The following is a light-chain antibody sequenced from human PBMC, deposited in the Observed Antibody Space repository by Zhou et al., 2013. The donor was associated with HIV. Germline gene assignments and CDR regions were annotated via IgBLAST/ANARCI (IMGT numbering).Light chain of an antibody. CDR1: QTINKY. V-gene: IGKV1-39*01. CDR3: QQSHAVPWT. CDR2: AAS. Sequence: DIQMTQSPSSLSASVGDRVTITCRASQTINKYLNWYQHKPGKAPKLLIYAASTLQSGAPSRFSGGRSGADFTLTITNLQPEDFATYYCQQSHAVPWTFGQGTKVEIK. J-gene: IGKJ1*01.